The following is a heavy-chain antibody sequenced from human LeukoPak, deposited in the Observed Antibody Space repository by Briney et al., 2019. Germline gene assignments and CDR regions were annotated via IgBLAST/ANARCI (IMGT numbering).Heavy chain of an antibody. CDR1: GYTFTSYG. Sequence: ASVKVSCQASGYTFTSYGISWARQAPGQGHEWSGWISAYNGNTNHAQKLHGRVTMPTDTSTSTAYMELRSLRSDDTAVYYCAREWVEYYYGSGSPRVLDYWGQGTLVTVSS. J-gene: IGHJ4*02. CDR2: ISAYNGNT. V-gene: IGHV1-18*01. D-gene: IGHD3-10*01. CDR3: AREWVEYYYGSGSPRVLDY.